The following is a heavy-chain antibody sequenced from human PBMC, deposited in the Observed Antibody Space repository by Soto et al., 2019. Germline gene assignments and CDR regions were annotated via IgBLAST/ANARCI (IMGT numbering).Heavy chain of an antibody. CDR3: ARGRTIFGVVKRYYYGMDV. CDR2: MNPNSGNT. D-gene: IGHD3-3*01. J-gene: IGHJ6*02. CDR1: GYTFTSYD. V-gene: IGHV1-8*01. Sequence: ASVKVSCKASGYTFTSYDINWVRQATGQGLEWMGWMNPNSGNTGYAQKFQGRVTMTRNTSISTAYMELSSVTAADTAVYYCARGRTIFGVVKRYYYGMDVWGQGTTVTVSS.